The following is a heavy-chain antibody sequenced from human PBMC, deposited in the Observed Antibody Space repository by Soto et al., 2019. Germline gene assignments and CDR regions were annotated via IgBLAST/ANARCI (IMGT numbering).Heavy chain of an antibody. V-gene: IGHV4-4*02. CDR3: AREGPATIAADLSGFDP. CDR1: GGPINSSNW. D-gene: IGHD6-13*01. Sequence: QVQLQESGPGLVKPSGTLSLTCAVSGGPINSSNWWTWVREPPGKWLEWIGNIYHSGNTKYNPSLKSRLSMSVDKSNNQFSLRLSSGTAADTAIYYCAREGPATIAADLSGFDPWGQGTLVTVSS. J-gene: IGHJ5*02. CDR2: IYHSGNT.